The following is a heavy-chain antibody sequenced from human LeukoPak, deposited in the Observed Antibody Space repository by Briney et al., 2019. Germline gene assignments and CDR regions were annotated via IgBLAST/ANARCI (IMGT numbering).Heavy chain of an antibody. V-gene: IGHV1-46*01. CDR1: GYTFTSYY. D-gene: IGHD6-19*01. CDR2: INPSGGST. CDR3: AREWGAVAGTFDY. J-gene: IGHJ4*02. Sequence: GASVKVSCKASGYTFTSYYMHWVRQAPGQGLEWMGIINPSGGSTSFAQKFQGRVTMTRDMSTSTVYMELSSLRSEDTAVYYCAREWGAVAGTFDYWGQGTLVTVSS.